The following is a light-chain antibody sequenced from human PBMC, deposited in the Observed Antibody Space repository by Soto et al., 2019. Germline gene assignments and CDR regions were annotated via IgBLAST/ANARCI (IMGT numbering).Light chain of an antibody. CDR2: EVT. CDR1: NSDVGKYDR. J-gene: IGLJ1*01. Sequence: QSALTQPPSVSGSPGPLVTISRTGTNSDVGKYDRVSWYQQPPGTAPKLILYEVTNRPSGVPARFSGYKSGNTASLTISGLQAEDEADYYCSSYTSTSRYVFGAGTKVTVL. CDR3: SSYTSTSRYV. V-gene: IGLV2-18*02.